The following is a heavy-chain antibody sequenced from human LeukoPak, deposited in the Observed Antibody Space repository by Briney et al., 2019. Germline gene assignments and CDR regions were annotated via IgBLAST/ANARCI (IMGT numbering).Heavy chain of an antibody. CDR2: MYAGGTT. V-gene: IGHV3-53*01. Sequence: GGSLRLSCAASGVIVSRNFMSWVRQAPGKGLQWVAIMYAGGTTDYSESVRGRFYISRDTSNNTLSLQMNSLRAEDTAVYYCARGSGSGWPLDRWGQGTLVTVSS. J-gene: IGHJ5*02. CDR3: ARGSGSGWPLDR. CDR1: GVIVSRNF. D-gene: IGHD6-19*01.